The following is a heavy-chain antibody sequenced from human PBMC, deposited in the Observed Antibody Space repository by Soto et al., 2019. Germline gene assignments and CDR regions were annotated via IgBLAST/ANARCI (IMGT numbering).Heavy chain of an antibody. J-gene: IGHJ3*02. CDR2: ISGSGGST. Sequence: GGSLRLSCAASGFTFSSYAMSWVRQAPGKGLEWVSAISGSGGSTYYADSVKGRFTISRDNSKNTLYLQMNSLRAEDTAVYYCAKIPAILEWVPDAFDIWGQGTMVTVSS. D-gene: IGHD3-3*02. CDR3: AKIPAILEWVPDAFDI. CDR1: GFTFSSYA. V-gene: IGHV3-23*01.